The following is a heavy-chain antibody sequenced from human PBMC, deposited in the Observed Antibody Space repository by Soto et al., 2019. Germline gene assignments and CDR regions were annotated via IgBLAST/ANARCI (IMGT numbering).Heavy chain of an antibody. CDR1: GFTFNTYW. CDR3: ARAQWLADDVFDI. Sequence: PXGSLELAGAASGFTFNTYWMHWFRQAPGKGLVWVSRVKVDGSDRTYAESVKGRFTISRDNTKNTLYLQMNSLRPEDTAVYYCARAQWLADDVFDIWGQGTMVTVSS. D-gene: IGHD6-19*01. V-gene: IGHV3-74*01. CDR2: VKVDGSDR. J-gene: IGHJ3*02.